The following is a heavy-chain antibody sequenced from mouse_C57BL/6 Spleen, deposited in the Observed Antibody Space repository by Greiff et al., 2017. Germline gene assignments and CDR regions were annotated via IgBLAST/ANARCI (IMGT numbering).Heavy chain of an antibody. CDR3: AFGYYVDV. CDR1: GYTFTSYW. V-gene: IGHV1-55*01. J-gene: IGHJ1*03. Sequence: QVQLQQPGAELVKPGASVKMSCKASGYTFTSYWITWVKQRPGQGLEWIGDIYPGSGSTNYNEKFKSKATLTVDTSSSTAYMQLSSLTADASEYYYSAFGYYVDVWGTGTTLTVSS. D-gene: IGHD2-3*01. CDR2: IYPGSGST.